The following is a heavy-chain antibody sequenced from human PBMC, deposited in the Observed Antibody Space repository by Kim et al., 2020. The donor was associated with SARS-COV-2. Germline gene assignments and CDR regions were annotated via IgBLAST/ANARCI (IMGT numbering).Heavy chain of an antibody. D-gene: IGHD6-19*01. J-gene: IGHJ4*02. Sequence: GGSLRLSCAASGFTFSSYAMHWVRQAPGKGLEWVAVISYDGSNKYYADSVKGRFTISRDNSKNTLYLQMNSLRAEDTAVYYCARSANRFQYIAVEDYWGQGTLVTVSS. CDR2: ISYDGSNK. V-gene: IGHV3-30*04. CDR3: ARSANRFQYIAVEDY. CDR1: GFTFSSYA.